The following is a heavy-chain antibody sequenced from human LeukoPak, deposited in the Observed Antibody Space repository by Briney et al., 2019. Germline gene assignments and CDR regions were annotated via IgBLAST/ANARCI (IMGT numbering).Heavy chain of an antibody. V-gene: IGHV3-23*01. D-gene: IGHD2-2*01. CDR2: ISGSGGTT. Sequence: GGSLRLSCAVSGFTLSSYAMSWVRQAPGQGLEWVSVISGSGGTTYYADSVKGRFTISRDNSKNTLYLQMDGLRAEDTAVYYCAKAGCSSTICYADYWGQGTLVTVSS. CDR3: AKAGCSSTICYADY. CDR1: GFTLSSYA. J-gene: IGHJ4*02.